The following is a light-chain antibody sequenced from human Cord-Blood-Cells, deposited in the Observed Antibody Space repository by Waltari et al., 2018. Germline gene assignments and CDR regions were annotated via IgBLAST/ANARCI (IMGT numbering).Light chain of an antibody. CDR3: QQSYSTPLT. Sequence: DIQMTQSPSSLSASVGDRVTITCRASHSISSYLNWYQQKPGKAPKHLIYAASSLQIGIPARFSGIGSGTDFTLTISSLQPEDFATYYCQQSYSTPLTFVGGSKVEIK. CDR1: HSISSY. CDR2: AAS. J-gene: IGKJ4*01. V-gene: IGKV1-39*01.